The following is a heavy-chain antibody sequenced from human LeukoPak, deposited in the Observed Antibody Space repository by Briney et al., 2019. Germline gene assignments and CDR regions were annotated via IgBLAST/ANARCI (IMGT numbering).Heavy chain of an antibody. J-gene: IGHJ4*02. V-gene: IGHV1-8*01. CDR2: MNPNSGNT. Sequence: ASVKVSCKAFGYTFTSYDINWVRQATGQGLEWMGWMNPNSGNTGYAQKFQGRVTMTRNTSISTAYMELSSLRSEDTAVYYCARGYYGSGSYYQFHYWGQGTLVTVSS. CDR3: ARGYYGSGSYYQFHY. D-gene: IGHD3-10*01. CDR1: GYTFTSYD.